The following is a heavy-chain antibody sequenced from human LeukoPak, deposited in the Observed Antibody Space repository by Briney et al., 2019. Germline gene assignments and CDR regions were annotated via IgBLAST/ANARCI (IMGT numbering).Heavy chain of an antibody. CDR3: TRLYFSGWSGDAFDV. V-gene: IGHV3-23*01. J-gene: IGHJ3*01. CDR1: GFSFSTYA. CDR2: ISGSGIYT. D-gene: IGHD6-19*01. Sequence: GGTLRLSCAASGFSFSTYAMSWVRQAPGKGLEWVSSISGSGIYTYYADSVKGRFTISRDNSKNTLYLQMNSLRAEDTAVYYCTRLYFSGWSGDAFDVWGQGTMVTVSS.